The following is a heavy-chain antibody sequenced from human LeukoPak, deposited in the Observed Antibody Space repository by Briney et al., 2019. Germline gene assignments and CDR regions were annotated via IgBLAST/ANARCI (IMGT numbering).Heavy chain of an antibody. Sequence: GGSLRLSCAGSGFIFSNYWMHWLRQVQGKGPVWVSRINSDGGGIIYADSVKGRFTISRDNAKNTLYLQMNSLSPEDTAIYFCVADSEGRSGGDYWGQGTLVTVSS. V-gene: IGHV3-74*01. CDR2: INSDGGGI. CDR1: GFIFSNYW. CDR3: VADSEGRSGGDY. J-gene: IGHJ4*02. D-gene: IGHD1-26*01.